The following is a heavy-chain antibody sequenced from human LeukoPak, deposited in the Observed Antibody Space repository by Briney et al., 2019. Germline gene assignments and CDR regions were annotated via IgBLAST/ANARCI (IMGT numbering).Heavy chain of an antibody. D-gene: IGHD1-1*01. V-gene: IGHV1-3*01. CDR1: GYTFTSYA. CDR2: INAGNGNT. J-gene: IGHJ6*02. CDR3: ARDGDNWDDYYYGMDV. Sequence: ASVKVSCKASGYTFTSYAMHWVRQAPGQRLEWMGWINAGNGNTKYSQKFQGRVTITRDTSASTAYMELSSLRSEDTAVYYCARDGDNWDDYYYGMDVWGQGTTVTVSS.